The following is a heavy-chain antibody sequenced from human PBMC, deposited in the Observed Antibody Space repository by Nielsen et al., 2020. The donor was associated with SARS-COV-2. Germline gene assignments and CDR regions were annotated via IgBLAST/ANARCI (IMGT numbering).Heavy chain of an antibody. V-gene: IGHV3-30-3*01. CDR3: ARDRVYYDILTGYRYYYGMDV. CDR1: GFTFISSA. Sequence: GRFLRPSSPASGFTFISSAMAGVRRAPGKGLKWVAVISYDGSKKYYADSVKGRFTISRENSKNTLYLQMNSLGAEDAAVYYCARDRVYYDILTGYRYYYGMDVWGQGTAVTVSS. CDR2: ISYDGSKK. D-gene: IGHD3-9*01. J-gene: IGHJ6*02.